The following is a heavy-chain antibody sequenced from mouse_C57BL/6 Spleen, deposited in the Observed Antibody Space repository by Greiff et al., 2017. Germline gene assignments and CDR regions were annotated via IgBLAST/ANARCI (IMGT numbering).Heavy chain of an antibody. V-gene: IGHV1-76*01. D-gene: IGHD1-1*01. CDR1: GYTFTDYY. J-gene: IGHJ2*01. Sequence: VQLQESGAELVRPGASVKLSCKASGYTFTDYYINWVKQRPGQGLEWIARIYPGSGNTYYNEKFKGKATLTAEKSSSTAYMQLSSLTSEDSAVYFCAREDGYVWGQGTTLTVSS. CDR3: AREDGYV. CDR2: IYPGSGNT.